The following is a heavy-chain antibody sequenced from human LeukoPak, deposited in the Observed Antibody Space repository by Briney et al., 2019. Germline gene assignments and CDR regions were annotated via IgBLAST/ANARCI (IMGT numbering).Heavy chain of an antibody. CDR1: GFTFSNYG. V-gene: IGHV3-30*19. CDR3: AAEGESSGHAGAFDI. CDR2: ISYDGSNK. D-gene: IGHD3-22*01. J-gene: IGHJ3*02. Sequence: PGGSLRLSCAASGFTFSNYGVHWVRQAPGKGLEWVAVISYDGSNKYYADSVKGRFTISRDNSKNTLYLQMDSLSAADTALYFCAAEGESSGHAGAFDIWGQGTMVTVSS.